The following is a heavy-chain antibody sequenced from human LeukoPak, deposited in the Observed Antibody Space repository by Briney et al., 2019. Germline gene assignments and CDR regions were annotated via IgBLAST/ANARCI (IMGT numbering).Heavy chain of an antibody. CDR2: ISYDGSNK. CDR3: ARGAKIVGATQRRVNGMDV. V-gene: IGHV3-30-3*01. CDR1: GFTFSNYW. D-gene: IGHD1-26*01. J-gene: IGHJ6*02. Sequence: GGFLRLSCAASGFTFSNYWMSWVRQAPGKGLEWVAVISYDGSNKYYADSVKGRFTISRDNSKNTLYLQTNSLRAEDTAVYYCARGAKIVGATQRRVNGMDVWGQGTTVTVSS.